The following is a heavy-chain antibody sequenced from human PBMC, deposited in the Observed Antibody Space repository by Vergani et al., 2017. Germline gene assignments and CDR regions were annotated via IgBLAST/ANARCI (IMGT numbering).Heavy chain of an antibody. CDR2: IDWDDDK. V-gene: IGHV2-70*01. J-gene: IGHJ6*02. CDR1: GFSLSTSGMC. D-gene: IGHD2-2*01. Sequence: QVTLRESGPALVKTTQTLTLTCTFSGFSLSTSGMCVSWLRQPPGKALEWLSLIDWDDDKYYSTSLKTRLTISKDTSKNQVVLTMTNMDPVYTATYYGGRVTLGPAAMRDYYYGMDVWGQGTTVTVSS. CDR3: GRVTLGPAAMRDYYYGMDV.